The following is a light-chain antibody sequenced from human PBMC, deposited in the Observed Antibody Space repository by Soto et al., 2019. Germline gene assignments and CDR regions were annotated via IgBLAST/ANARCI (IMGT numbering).Light chain of an antibody. CDR1: QSVSSSY. CDR3: QQYGTYSFT. Sequence: EIELTQSPGTLSLSPGERATLSCRASQSVSSSYLAWYQQKPGQAPMLLIYAASIRATDIPARFSGSGSGTEFTLTISRLQPDDFAVFYCQQYGTYSFTFGQGTRLEIK. V-gene: IGKV3-20*01. CDR2: AAS. J-gene: IGKJ5*01.